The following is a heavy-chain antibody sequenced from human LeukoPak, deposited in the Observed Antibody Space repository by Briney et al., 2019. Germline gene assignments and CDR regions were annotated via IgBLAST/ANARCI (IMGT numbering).Heavy chain of an antibody. CDR3: ARDMACSGGSCYYYYMDV. V-gene: IGHV3-48*04. CDR2: ISSSSSTI. Sequence: GGSLRLSCAASGFTFSSYSMNWVRQAPGKGLEWVSYISSSSSTIYYADSVKGRFTIPRDNAKNSLYLQMNSLRAEDTAVYYCARDMACSGGSCYYYYMDVWGKGTTVTVSS. J-gene: IGHJ6*03. D-gene: IGHD2-15*01. CDR1: GFTFSSYS.